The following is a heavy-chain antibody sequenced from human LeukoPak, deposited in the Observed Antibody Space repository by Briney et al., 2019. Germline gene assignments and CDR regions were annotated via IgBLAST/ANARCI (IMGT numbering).Heavy chain of an antibody. CDR2: ITGSSAST. V-gene: IGHV3-23*01. Sequence: PGGSLRLSCAAFGFTFSSYAMSWVRQAPGKGLEWVSSITGSSASTYYADSVKGRFTISRDNSKNTLYLQMNSLRAEDMAVYFCAKLDYYDTHWGQGTLVTVSS. J-gene: IGHJ4*02. D-gene: IGHD3-22*01. CDR3: AKLDYYDTH. CDR1: GFTFSSYA.